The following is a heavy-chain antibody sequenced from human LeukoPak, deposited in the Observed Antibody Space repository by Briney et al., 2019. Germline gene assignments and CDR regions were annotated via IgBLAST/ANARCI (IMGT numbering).Heavy chain of an antibody. Sequence: GGSLRLSCAASEFTFRNYSLNWVRQAPGKGLEWVSSISPSSTYIYYADSVKGRFTISRDNARKSLSLQMNSLRAEDTALYYCARDGDILTGYYFDYWGQGTLVTVSS. CDR3: ARDGDILTGYYFDY. J-gene: IGHJ4*02. CDR2: ISPSSTYI. CDR1: EFTFRNYS. D-gene: IGHD3-9*01. V-gene: IGHV3-21*01.